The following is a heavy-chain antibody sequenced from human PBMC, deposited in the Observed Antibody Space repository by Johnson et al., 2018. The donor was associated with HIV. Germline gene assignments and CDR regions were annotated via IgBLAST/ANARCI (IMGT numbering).Heavy chain of an antibody. CDR2: ISSSGSPI. D-gene: IGHD2-2*01. CDR1: GFTFSSYW. Sequence: VQLVESGGGLVQPGGSLRLSCAASGFTFSSYWMHWVRQAPGKGLEWISYISSSGSPIYYADSVKGRFTLSRDNAKNSLFLQMHSLRVEDTAIYYCARVGYQLHDAFDLWGQGTMVTVSS. CDR3: ARVGYQLHDAFDL. J-gene: IGHJ3*01. V-gene: IGHV3-48*04.